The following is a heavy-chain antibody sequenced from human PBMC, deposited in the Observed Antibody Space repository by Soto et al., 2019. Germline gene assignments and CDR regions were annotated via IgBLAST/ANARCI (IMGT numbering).Heavy chain of an antibody. V-gene: IGHV3-21*01. J-gene: IGHJ3*02. CDR3: ARGTYDWDAFDI. CDR2: ISSSSSYI. CDR1: GFTFSSYS. Sequence: GGSLRLSCAASGFTFSSYSMNWVRQAPGKGLEWVSSISSSSSYIYYADSVKGRFTISRDNAKNSLYLQMNSLRAEDTAVYYCARGTYDWDAFDIWGQGTMVTVSS. D-gene: IGHD1-1*01.